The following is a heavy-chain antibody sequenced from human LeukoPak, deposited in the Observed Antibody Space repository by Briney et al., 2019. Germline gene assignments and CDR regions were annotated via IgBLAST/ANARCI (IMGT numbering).Heavy chain of an antibody. D-gene: IGHD2-15*01. CDR3: ATAQHCSGGTCYAWTDAFHV. CDR1: GYTFTGYY. V-gene: IGHV1-2*02. J-gene: IGHJ3*01. Sequence: GASVKVSCKASGYTFTGYYMHWVRQAPGQGLEWLGWVHLNGGGTYRAQKFQDRVTMTKGSSISTASMELSGLTSDDTAVYYCATAQHCSGGTCYAWTDAFHVWGQGTMVIVSS. CDR2: VHLNGGGT.